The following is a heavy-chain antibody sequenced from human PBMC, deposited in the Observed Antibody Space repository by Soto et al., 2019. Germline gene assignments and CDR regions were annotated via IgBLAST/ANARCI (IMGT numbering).Heavy chain of an antibody. Sequence: GGSLRLSCAASGFTFSGSAMHWVRQASGKGLEWVGRIRSKANSYATAYAASVKGRFTISRDDSKNTAYLQMNSLKTEDTAVYYCTRRASSGSLVCWGQGTLVTVSS. J-gene: IGHJ4*02. D-gene: IGHD3-10*01. CDR3: TRRASSGSLVC. CDR2: IRSKANSYAT. V-gene: IGHV3-73*01. CDR1: GFTFSGSA.